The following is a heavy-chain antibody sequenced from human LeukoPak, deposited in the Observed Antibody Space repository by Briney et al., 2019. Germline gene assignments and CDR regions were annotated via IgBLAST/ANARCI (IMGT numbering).Heavy chain of an antibody. Sequence: GGSLRLSCAASGFTFSSYGMHWVRQAPGKGLEWVAVISYDGSNKYYADSVKGRFTISRDNPKNTLYLQMNSLRAEDTAVYYCAKGVSGSSFNIYYYYYGMDVWGQGTTVTVSS. CDR2: ISYDGSNK. CDR3: AKGVSGSSFNIYYYYYGMDV. J-gene: IGHJ6*02. V-gene: IGHV3-30*18. CDR1: GFTFSSYG. D-gene: IGHD3-10*01.